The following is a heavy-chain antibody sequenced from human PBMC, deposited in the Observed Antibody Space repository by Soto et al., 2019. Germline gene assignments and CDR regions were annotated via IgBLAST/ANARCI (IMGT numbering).Heavy chain of an antibody. Sequence: QVHLEQSGAEEKRPGASVQISCKASGYTFTTYFLHWLRQAPGQRLEWMGWINPNNGDTSLSQKFQGRLTGTRDTFASTVYMDLSSLTSEDTSVYYCARGPRSGAFDIWGQGTMVTVSS. J-gene: IGHJ3*02. CDR2: INPNNGDT. CDR3: ARGPRSGAFDI. CDR1: GYTFTTYF. V-gene: IGHV1-3*05.